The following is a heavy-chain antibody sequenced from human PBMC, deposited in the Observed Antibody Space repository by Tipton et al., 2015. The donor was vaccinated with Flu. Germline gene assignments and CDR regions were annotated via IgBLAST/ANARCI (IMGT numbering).Heavy chain of an antibody. V-gene: IGHV1-69*01. CDR1: GGTSSNYA. D-gene: IGHD3-22*01. Sequence: QLVQSGAEVKKPGSSVKVSCKASGGTSSNYAISWVRQAPGQGLEWMGGIMPIYGTTYYAQKFQGRVTISADESTSTAYMELSSLTSEDTAMFYCAREHYYDSSDYSGVETWFDPWGQGTLVIVSS. CDR3: AREHYYDSSDYSGVETWFDP. CDR2: IMPIYGTT. J-gene: IGHJ5*02.